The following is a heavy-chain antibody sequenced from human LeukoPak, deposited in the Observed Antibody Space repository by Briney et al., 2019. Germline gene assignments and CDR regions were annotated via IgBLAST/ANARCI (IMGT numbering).Heavy chain of an antibody. CDR3: ARDSRRLAWFGANWFDP. CDR1: GFTFSSYS. Sequence: GGSLRLSCAASGFTFSSYSMNWVRQVPGKGLEWVSSISSSSSYIYYADSVKGRFTISRDNAKNSLYLQTNSLRAEDTAVYYCARDSRRLAWFGANWFDPWGQGTLVTVSS. CDR2: ISSSSSYI. D-gene: IGHD3-10*01. V-gene: IGHV3-21*01. J-gene: IGHJ5*02.